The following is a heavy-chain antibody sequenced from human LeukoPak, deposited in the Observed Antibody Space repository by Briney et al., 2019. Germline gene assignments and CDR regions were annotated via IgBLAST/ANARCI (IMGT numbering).Heavy chain of an antibody. Sequence: GESLKISCKGSGYSFTSYWIGWVRQLPGKGLEWMGIIYPGDSDTRYSPSFQGQVTISADKSISTAYLQWSSLKASDTAMYYCARRSNYGSGSYYNDWFDPWGQGTLVTVSS. CDR1: GYSFTSYW. J-gene: IGHJ5*02. D-gene: IGHD3-10*01. V-gene: IGHV5-51*01. CDR3: ARRSNYGSGSYYNDWFDP. CDR2: IYPGDSDT.